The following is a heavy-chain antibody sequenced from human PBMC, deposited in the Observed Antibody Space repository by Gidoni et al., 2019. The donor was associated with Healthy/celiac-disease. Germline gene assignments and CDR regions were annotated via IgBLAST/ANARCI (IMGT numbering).Heavy chain of an antibody. CDR2: ISYDGSNK. CDR1: GFHFSSYG. V-gene: IGHV3-30*18. Sequence: QVQLVESGGGVVQPGRSLRLSCAASGFHFSSYGMHWVRQAPGKGLEWVAVISYDGSNKYYADSVKGRFTISRDNSKNTLYLQMNSLRAEDTAVYYCAKGDSSSSGVDPWGQGTLVTVSS. D-gene: IGHD6-6*01. CDR3: AKGDSSSSGVDP. J-gene: IGHJ5*02.